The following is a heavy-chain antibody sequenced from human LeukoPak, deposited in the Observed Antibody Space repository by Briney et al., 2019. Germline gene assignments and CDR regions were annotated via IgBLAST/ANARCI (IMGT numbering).Heavy chain of an antibody. D-gene: IGHD3-10*01. CDR2: ISSSSYI. CDR3: ARVALSQGLDA. J-gene: IGHJ5*02. CDR1: GFTFSSYS. V-gene: IGHV3-21*01. Sequence: GGSLRLSCAASGFTFSSYSMNWVRQAPGKGLEWVSSISSSSYIYYADSVKGRFTISRDNAENKLYLQMNSLRVEDTAVYYCARVALSQGLDAWGQGTLVTVSS.